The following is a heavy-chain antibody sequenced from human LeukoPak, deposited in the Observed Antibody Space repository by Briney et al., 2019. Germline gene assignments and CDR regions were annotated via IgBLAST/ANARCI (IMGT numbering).Heavy chain of an antibody. J-gene: IGHJ6*02. CDR1: GFTFSRYG. D-gene: IGHD2/OR15-2a*01. V-gene: IGHV3-74*01. Sequence: GGSLRLSCAASGFTFSRYGMHWLRQAPGKGLVWVSRISTDGSSTSYADSVKGRFTISRDNGKNTLYLQMNSLRAEDTAVYYCASYLTSIPSGMDVWGQGTTVTVSS. CDR2: ISTDGSST. CDR3: ASYLTSIPSGMDV.